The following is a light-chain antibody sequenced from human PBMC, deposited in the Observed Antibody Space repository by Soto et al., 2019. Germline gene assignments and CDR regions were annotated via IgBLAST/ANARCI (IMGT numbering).Light chain of an antibody. CDR3: SSYTSSSTPFYV. Sequence: QSALTQPASVSGSPGQSITIPCTGTSGDVGGYNLVSWYQQHPGKAPKLMIYDVTKRPSGVSNRFSGSKSGNTASLTISGLQAENEADYYCSSYTSSSTPFYVFGTGTNVTV. V-gene: IGLV2-14*02. CDR1: SGDVGGYNL. J-gene: IGLJ1*01. CDR2: DVT.